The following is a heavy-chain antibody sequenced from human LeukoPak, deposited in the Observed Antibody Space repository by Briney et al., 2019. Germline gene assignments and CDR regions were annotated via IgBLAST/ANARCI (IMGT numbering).Heavy chain of an antibody. CDR1: GGSFSGYY. CDR2: INHSGST. V-gene: IGHV4-34*01. Sequence: PSETLSLTCAVYGGSFSGYYWSWIRQPPGKGLEWIGEINHSGSTNYNPSLKSRVTISVDTSKNQFSLKLSSVTAADTAVYYCARGGYSYGYGPTGQQADYWGQGTLVTVSS. CDR3: ARGGYSYGYGPTGQQADY. J-gene: IGHJ4*02. D-gene: IGHD5-18*01.